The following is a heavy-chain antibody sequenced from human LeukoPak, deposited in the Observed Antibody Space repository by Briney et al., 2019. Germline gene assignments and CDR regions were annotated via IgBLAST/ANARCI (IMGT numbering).Heavy chain of an antibody. CDR3: ARNTGRGGGRGSYYYYGMDV. J-gene: IGHJ6*02. V-gene: IGHV4-31*03. D-gene: IGHD3-16*01. CDR2: IYYGGST. Sequence: PSQTLSLTCTVSGGSISSGGYYWSWIRQHPGKGLEWIGYIYYGGSTYYNPSLKSRVTISVDTSKNQFSLKLSSVTAADTAVYYRARNTGRGGGRGSYYYYGMDVWGQGTTVTVSS. CDR1: GGSISSGGYY.